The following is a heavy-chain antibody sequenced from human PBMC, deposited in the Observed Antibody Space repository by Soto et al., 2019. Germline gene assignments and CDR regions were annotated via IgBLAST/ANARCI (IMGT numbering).Heavy chain of an antibody. Sequence: ASVKVSCKASGYTFTSYGISWVRQAPGQGLEWMGWINAYNGNTKYAQKLQGRVTMTTDTSTSTAYMELRSLRSDDTAVYYCARDQAMAQFDYWGKGTLVPVSS. CDR2: INAYNGNT. CDR1: GYTFTSYG. D-gene: IGHD5-18*01. J-gene: IGHJ4*02. V-gene: IGHV1-18*01. CDR3: ARDQAMAQFDY.